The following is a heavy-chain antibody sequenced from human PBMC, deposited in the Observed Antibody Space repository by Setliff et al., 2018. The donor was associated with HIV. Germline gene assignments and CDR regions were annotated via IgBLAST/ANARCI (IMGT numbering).Heavy chain of an antibody. CDR2: IKSKTDGGTT. J-gene: IGHJ4*02. V-gene: IGHV3-15*07. CDR3: TTDLGGSYHGWNY. Sequence: PGGSLRLSCAASGFTFSNAWLNWVRQAPGKGLEWVGHIKSKTDGGTTDYAAPVKGRFTISRDDSKNTLYLQMNSMKTEDTAVYYGTTDLGGSYHGWNYWGQGTLVTVPQ. D-gene: IGHD1-26*01. CDR1: GFTFSNAW.